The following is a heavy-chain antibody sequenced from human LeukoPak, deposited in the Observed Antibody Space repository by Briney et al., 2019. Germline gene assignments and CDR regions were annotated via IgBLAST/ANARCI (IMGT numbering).Heavy chain of an antibody. CDR1: GFTFGSHW. D-gene: IGHD6-13*01. Sequence: PGGSLRLSCTASGFTFGSHWMIWVRQAPGKGLEWVAVISYDGSNKYYADSVKGRFTISRDNSKNTLYLQMNSLRAEDTAVYYCARMNSTYFDYWGQGTLVTVSS. J-gene: IGHJ4*02. CDR2: ISYDGSNK. V-gene: IGHV3-30-3*01. CDR3: ARMNSTYFDY.